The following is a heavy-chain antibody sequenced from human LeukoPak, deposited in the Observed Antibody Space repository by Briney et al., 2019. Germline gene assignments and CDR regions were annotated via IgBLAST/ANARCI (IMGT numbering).Heavy chain of an antibody. Sequence: GGSLRLSCAASGFTFSSYEMNWVRQAPGKGLEWVSYISSSSSSIYYTDSVKGRFTISRDNAKNSLYLQMNSLRDADTAVYYCARASGSYDFDYWGQGTLVTVSS. CDR1: GFTFSSYE. CDR3: ARASGSYDFDY. J-gene: IGHJ4*02. D-gene: IGHD1-26*01. CDR2: ISSSSSSI. V-gene: IGHV3-48*02.